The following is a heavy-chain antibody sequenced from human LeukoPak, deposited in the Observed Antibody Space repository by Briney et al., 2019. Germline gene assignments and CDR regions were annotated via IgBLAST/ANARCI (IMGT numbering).Heavy chain of an antibody. CDR3: ARASGYSGYDPFDY. D-gene: IGHD5-12*01. Sequence: GRSLRLSCAASGFSFSRYSMHWVRQAPGLGLEWVTVIYSGGDTYYADSVKGRFTISRDNSKNTLYLQMNTLRAEDTAVYYCARASGYSGYDPFDYWGQGTLVTVSS. CDR2: IYSGGDT. V-gene: IGHV3-53*01. CDR1: GFSFSRYS. J-gene: IGHJ4*02.